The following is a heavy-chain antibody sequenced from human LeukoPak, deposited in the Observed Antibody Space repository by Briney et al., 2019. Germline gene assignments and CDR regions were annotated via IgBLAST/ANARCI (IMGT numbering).Heavy chain of an antibody. J-gene: IGHJ4*02. CDR3: ARGYGSGEDGDY. CDR1: GFTFSSYW. D-gene: IGHD3-10*01. V-gene: IGHV3-74*01. Sequence: PGGSLRLSCAVSGFTFSSYWMHWVRQTPGKGLVWVSRIKSDGSSTSHADSVKGRFTISRDNAKNSLYLQMNSLRAEDTALYYCARGYGSGEDGDYWGQGTLVTVSS. CDR2: IKSDGSST.